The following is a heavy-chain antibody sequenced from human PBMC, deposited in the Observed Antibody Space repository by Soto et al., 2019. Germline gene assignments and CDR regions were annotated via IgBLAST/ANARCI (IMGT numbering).Heavy chain of an antibody. Sequence: EVQLLESGGGLVQPGGSLRLSCAASGFTFSAYALSWVRQAPGKGLEWVSSVSAGGTSTYYADSGKGRFTISRDKAKNSLYLQITSRRIEDTAVYYCAKSRGYTLGGDAFEVWGRGTMVIVSS. CDR1: GFTFSAYA. CDR2: VSAGGTST. J-gene: IGHJ3*01. V-gene: IGHV3-23*01. D-gene: IGHD6-13*01. CDR3: AKSRGYTLGGDAFEV.